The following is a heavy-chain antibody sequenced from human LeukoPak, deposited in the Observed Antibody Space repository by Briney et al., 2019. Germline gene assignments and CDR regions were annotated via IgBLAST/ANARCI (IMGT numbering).Heavy chain of an antibody. D-gene: IGHD3-10*01. CDR3: AKDIHGYGSHWFHP. V-gene: IGHV4-38-2*02. CDR2: IYYSGSA. J-gene: IGHJ5*02. CDR1: GYSISSAYY. Sequence: SETLSLICTVSGYSISSAYYWGWIRQPPGKGLEWIGSIYYSGSAYYNPSLKSRVTISVDTSKNQFSLKLSSVTAADTAVYYCAKDIHGYGSHWFHPWGQGTLVTVSS.